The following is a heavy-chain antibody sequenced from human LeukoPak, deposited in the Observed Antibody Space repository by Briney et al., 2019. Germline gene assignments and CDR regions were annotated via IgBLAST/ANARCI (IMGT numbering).Heavy chain of an antibody. Sequence: PSETLSLTCTVSGGSISNYYWSWIRQPAGKGLEWVGRIYSSGSASYNPSLKSRATMSIDTSKNQFSLNLTSVTAADTVVYYCARRKAASYSSGWYYFDYWGQGTLVTVSS. CDR1: GGSISNYY. J-gene: IGHJ4*02. CDR3: ARRKAASYSSGWYYFDY. D-gene: IGHD6-19*01. V-gene: IGHV4-4*07. CDR2: IYSSGSA.